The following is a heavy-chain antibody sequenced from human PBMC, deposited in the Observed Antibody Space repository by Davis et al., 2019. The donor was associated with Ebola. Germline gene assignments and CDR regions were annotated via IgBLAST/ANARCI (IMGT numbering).Heavy chain of an antibody. J-gene: IGHJ6*02. CDR3: ASDVRITMVRGVIIPYYDGMDV. Sequence: GESLKISCAASGFTFSSYSMNWVRQAPGKGLEWVSYISSSSSYIYYADSVKGRFTISRDNAKNSLYLQMNSLRAEDTAVYYCASDVRITMVRGVIIPYYDGMDVWGQGTTVTVSS. CDR1: GFTFSSYS. D-gene: IGHD3-10*01. CDR2: ISSSSSYI. V-gene: IGHV3-21*05.